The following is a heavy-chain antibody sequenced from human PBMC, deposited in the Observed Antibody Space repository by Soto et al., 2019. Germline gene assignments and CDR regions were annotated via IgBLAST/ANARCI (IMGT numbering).Heavy chain of an antibody. CDR2: IYASGST. V-gene: IGHV4-39*01. CDR3: ARHSVVGATSAGPD. D-gene: IGHD1-26*01. Sequence: QLQLQESGPGLVKPSETLSLTCTVSGGSISSSSYYWGWIRQPPGKGLEWIGSIYASGSTNYNPSLKSRVTISVDTSKKQFSLKLSSVTAADTAVYYCARHSVVGATSAGPDWGQGTLVTVSS. J-gene: IGHJ4*02. CDR1: GGSISSSSYY.